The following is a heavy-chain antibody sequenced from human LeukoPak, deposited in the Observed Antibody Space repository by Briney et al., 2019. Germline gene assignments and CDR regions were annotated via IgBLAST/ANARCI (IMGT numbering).Heavy chain of an antibody. D-gene: IGHD3-3*01. V-gene: IGHV1-2*02. CDR1: GYTXTGYY. J-gene: IGHJ5*02. CDR2: INPNSGGT. CDR3: ARSHGGITIRNWFDP. Sequence: ASVKVSCKASGYTXTGYYMHGVRQAPGQGLEWMAWINPNSGGTNYAQKFQGRVTMTRDTSISTAYMELSRLRSDDTAVYYCARSHGGITIRNWFDPWGQGTLVTVSS.